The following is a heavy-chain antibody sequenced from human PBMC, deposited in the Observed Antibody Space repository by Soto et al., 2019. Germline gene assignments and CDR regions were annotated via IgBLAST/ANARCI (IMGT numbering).Heavy chain of an antibody. V-gene: IGHV1-8*01. D-gene: IGHD3-22*01. CDR2: VNPNSGNT. Sequence: ASVKVSCKASGYTFTSYDVMRVRQATGQGLEWMGWVNPNSGNTDSAQKFQGRVTMTWDTSINTAYMELSSLRSEDTAVYYCARGYYDTSGYYPIDFWGQGTLVTVSS. CDR1: GYTFTSYD. CDR3: ARGYYDTSGYYPIDF. J-gene: IGHJ4*02.